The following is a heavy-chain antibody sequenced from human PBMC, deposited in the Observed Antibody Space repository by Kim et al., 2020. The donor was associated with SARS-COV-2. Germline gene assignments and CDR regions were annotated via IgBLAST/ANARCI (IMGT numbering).Heavy chain of an antibody. V-gene: IGHV4-59*01. CDR3: AREGVGWELTTRAFDF. CDR2: IYYSGST. D-gene: IGHD1-26*01. CDR1: GGSISSYY. J-gene: IGHJ3*01. Sequence: SETLSLTCTVSGGSISSYYWSWIRQPPGKGLEWIAYIYYSGSTNYNPSLKSRVTISVDTSKNQFSLKLSSVTAADTAVYYCAREGVGWELTTRAFDFWGQGPMVTVSS.